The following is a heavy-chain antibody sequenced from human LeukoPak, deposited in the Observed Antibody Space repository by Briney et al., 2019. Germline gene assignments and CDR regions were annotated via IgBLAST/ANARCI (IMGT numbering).Heavy chain of an antibody. Sequence: GSLRLSCAASGFSFTNYAMSWVRQAPARGPEWLSSMKGGGETVYADSVKGRFTLSRDDSRNTVYLQLNNLRVEDTAVYYCAYYYDILTGYYPSVFDYWGQGTLVTVSS. D-gene: IGHD3-9*01. CDR3: AYYYDILTGYYPSVFDY. V-gene: IGHV3-23*01. CDR1: GFSFTNYA. CDR2: MKGGGET. J-gene: IGHJ4*02.